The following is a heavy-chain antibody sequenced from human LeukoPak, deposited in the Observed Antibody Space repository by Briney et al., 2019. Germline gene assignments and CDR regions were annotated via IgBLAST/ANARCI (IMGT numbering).Heavy chain of an antibody. Sequence: TGGSLRLSCGASGFTFSNHWMTWVRQAPGKGLEWAAQIKPDGTERYYVDSLEGRFTISRDNAKNSLFLQMNSLRAEDTAVYYCARSYVKTFDYWGQGTLVTVSS. J-gene: IGHJ4*02. CDR3: ARSYVKTFDY. CDR2: IKPDGTER. V-gene: IGHV3-7*01. D-gene: IGHD3-10*02. CDR1: GFTFSNHW.